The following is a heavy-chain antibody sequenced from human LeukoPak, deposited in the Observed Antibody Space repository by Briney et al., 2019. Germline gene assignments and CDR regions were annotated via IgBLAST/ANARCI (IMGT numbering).Heavy chain of an antibody. J-gene: IGHJ4*02. CDR2: INPNSGGT. Sequence: ASVKVSCKASGYTFTGYYMHWVRQAPGQGLEWMGWINPNSGGTNYAQKFQGRVTMTRDTSISTAYMELSRLRSDDTAVYYCARVLFSGYDLPGFWGQGTLVTVSS. CDR1: GYTFTGYY. CDR3: ARVLFSGYDLPGF. V-gene: IGHV1-2*02. D-gene: IGHD5-12*01.